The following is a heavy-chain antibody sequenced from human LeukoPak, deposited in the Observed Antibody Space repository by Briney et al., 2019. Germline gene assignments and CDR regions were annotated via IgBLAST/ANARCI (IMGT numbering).Heavy chain of an antibody. CDR3: ARLPRRSTRSANTNWFDP. J-gene: IGHJ5*02. CDR2: INHSGST. D-gene: IGHD3-3*01. Sequence: SETLSLTCAVYGGSFSGYYWSWIRQPPGKGLEWIGEINHSGSTNYNPSLKSRVTISVDTSKNQFSLKLSSVTAADTAVYYCARLPRRSTRSANTNWFDPWGQGTLVTVSS. V-gene: IGHV4-34*01. CDR1: GGSFSGYY.